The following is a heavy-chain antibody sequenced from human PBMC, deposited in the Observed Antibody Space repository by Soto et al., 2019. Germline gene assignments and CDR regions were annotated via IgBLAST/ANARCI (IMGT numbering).Heavy chain of an antibody. J-gene: IGHJ4*02. CDR1: GVSISSYY. CDR2: IYYSGST. CDR3: ARRGGDS. V-gene: IGHV4-59*01. Sequence: QVQLQESGPGLVKPSETLSLTCTVSGVSISSYYWSWIRQPPGKGLEWIGYIYYSGSTNYTPSLKSRVPISVDTSKNQFSLKLSSVTAAETAVYYCARRGGDSWGQGTLVTVSS. D-gene: IGHD3-16*01.